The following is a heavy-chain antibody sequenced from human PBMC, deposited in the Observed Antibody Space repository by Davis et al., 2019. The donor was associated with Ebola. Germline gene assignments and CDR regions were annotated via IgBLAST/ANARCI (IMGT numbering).Heavy chain of an antibody. J-gene: IGHJ4*02. CDR1: GFTFSDYY. D-gene: IGHD6-19*01. V-gene: IGHV3-11*01. Sequence: GESLKISCAASGFTFSDYYMSWIRQAPGKGLEWVSYISSSGSTIYYADSVKGRFTISRDNAKNSLYLQMNSLRAEDTAVYYCAKDPAVSVAGTDYWGQGTLVTVSS. CDR3: AKDPAVSVAGTDY. CDR2: ISSSGSTI.